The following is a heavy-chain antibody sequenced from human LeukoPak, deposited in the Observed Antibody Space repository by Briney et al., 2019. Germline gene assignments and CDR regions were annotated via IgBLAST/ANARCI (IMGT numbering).Heavy chain of an antibody. CDR3: AIRGITYSSSFFAY. J-gene: IGHJ4*02. CDR2: IFYSGST. Sequence: SETLSLTCTVSGDSIGNSNYYWAWVRQPPGKGLEWLGSIFYSGSTYYNPSLKSRVTISVDTSKNQFSLNLHSVTAADTATYNCAIRGITYSSSFFAYWGQGTLVTVSS. V-gene: IGHV4-39*01. CDR1: GDSIGNSNYY. D-gene: IGHD6-13*01.